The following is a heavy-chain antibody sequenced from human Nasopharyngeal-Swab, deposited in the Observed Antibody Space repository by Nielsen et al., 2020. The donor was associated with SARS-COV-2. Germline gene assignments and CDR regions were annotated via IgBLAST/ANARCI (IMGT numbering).Heavy chain of an antibody. D-gene: IGHD5-12*01. CDR2: INHSDRT. J-gene: IGHJ4*02. CDR3: ARSTWIPLDS. CDR1: GGSFTEYY. Sequence: LSLTCGVSGGSFTEYYWSWIRQSPDKGLEWIGEINHSDRTIYNPSLKSRLTISVDTSKSQFSLELRSVTATDTAVYYCARSTWIPLDSWGPGTLVTVSS. V-gene: IGHV4-34*01.